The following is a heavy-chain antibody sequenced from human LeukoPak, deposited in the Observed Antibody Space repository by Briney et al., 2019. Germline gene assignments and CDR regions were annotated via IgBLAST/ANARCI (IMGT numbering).Heavy chain of an antibody. CDR1: GFTFSSYW. Sequence: PGGSLRLSCAASGFTFSSYWRSWVRQAPGKGLEWAANIKQDASEKYYVDSVKGRFTISRDNAKNSLYLQMNSLSAQDTAVYYCARDRWGYSYGGDWGQGTLVTVSS. CDR2: IKQDASEK. J-gene: IGHJ4*02. CDR3: ARDRWGYSYGGD. V-gene: IGHV3-7*01. D-gene: IGHD5-18*01.